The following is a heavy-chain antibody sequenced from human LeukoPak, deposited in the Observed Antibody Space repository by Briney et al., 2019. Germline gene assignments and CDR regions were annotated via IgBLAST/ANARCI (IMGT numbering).Heavy chain of an antibody. CDR1: GGSISSSSYY. CDR3: ARGTLVTASGAFDI. J-gene: IGHJ3*02. D-gene: IGHD3-9*01. CDR2: IYYSGST. Sequence: SETLSLTCTVSGGSISSSSYYWGWIRQPPGKGLEWIGSIYYSGSTYYNPSLKSRVTISVDTSKNQFSLKLSSVTAADTAVYYCARGTLVTASGAFDIWGQGTMVTVSS. V-gene: IGHV4-39*07.